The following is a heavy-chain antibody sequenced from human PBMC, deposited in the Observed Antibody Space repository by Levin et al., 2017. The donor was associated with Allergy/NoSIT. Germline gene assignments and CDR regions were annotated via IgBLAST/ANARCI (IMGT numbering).Heavy chain of an antibody. D-gene: IGHD5-18*01. Sequence: LSLTCAASGFTFSSSAMHWVRQAPGKGLEWVAVISYDGSNKYYADSVKGRFTISRDNSKNTLYLQMNSLRAEDTAVYYCARDHSYGYGKHYDYGMDVWGQGTTVTVSS. V-gene: IGHV3-30*04. CDR3: ARDHSYGYGKHYDYGMDV. CDR2: ISYDGSNK. CDR1: GFTFSSSA. J-gene: IGHJ6*02.